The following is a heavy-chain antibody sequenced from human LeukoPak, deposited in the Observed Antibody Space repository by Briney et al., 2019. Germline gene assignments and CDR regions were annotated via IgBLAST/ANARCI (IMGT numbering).Heavy chain of an antibody. D-gene: IGHD6-13*01. Sequence: GGSLRLSCAASGFTFSSYGMTWVRQAPGKGLEWVSNISGSGGSTYYADSVKGRFTISRDKSKDTLYLQMNSLRVEDTSLYYCAKALYISNWFYFDYWGQGTLVTVSS. V-gene: IGHV3-23*01. J-gene: IGHJ4*02. CDR1: GFTFSSYG. CDR3: AKALYISNWFYFDY. CDR2: ISGSGGST.